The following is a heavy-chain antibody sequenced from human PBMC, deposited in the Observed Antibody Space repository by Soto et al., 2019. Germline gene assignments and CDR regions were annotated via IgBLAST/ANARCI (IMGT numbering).Heavy chain of an antibody. Sequence: SETLSLTCTVSGGSISSYYWSWIRQPPGKGLEWIGYIYYSGSTNYNPSLKSRVTISVDTSKNQFSLKLSSETAADTAVYYCARVNVLRFLEWPRGMDVWGQGTTVTVSS. V-gene: IGHV4-59*01. CDR1: GGSISSYY. D-gene: IGHD3-3*01. CDR2: IYYSGST. J-gene: IGHJ6*02. CDR3: ARVNVLRFLEWPRGMDV.